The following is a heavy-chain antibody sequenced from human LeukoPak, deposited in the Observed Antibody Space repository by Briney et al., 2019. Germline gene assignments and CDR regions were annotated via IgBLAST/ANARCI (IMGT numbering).Heavy chain of an antibody. V-gene: IGHV5-51*01. J-gene: IGHJ3*02. CDR1: GYSFTSYW. D-gene: IGHD4-17*01. CDR3: ARSPDYGDYHDAFDI. CDR2: IYPGDSDT. Sequence: GESLKISCKGSGYSFTSYWIGWVRQMPGKGLEWMGIIYPGDSDTRYSPSFQGQVTISADKSISTAYLQWSSLKASDTAMYYCARSPDYGDYHDAFDIWGQGTMVTVSS.